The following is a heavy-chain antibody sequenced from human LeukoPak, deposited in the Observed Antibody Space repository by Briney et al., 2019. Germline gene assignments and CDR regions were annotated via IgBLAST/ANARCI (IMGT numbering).Heavy chain of an antibody. V-gene: IGHV4-39*01. CDR3: ARRRVATILATIGYFDY. CDR2: IYYSGST. CDR1: GGSISSSNW. J-gene: IGHJ4*02. Sequence: PSETLSLTCAVSGGSISSSNWWSWVRQPPGKGLEWIGSIYYSGSTYYNPSLKSRVTISVDTSKNQFSLKLSSVTAADTAVYYCARRRVATILATIGYFDYWGQGTLVTVSS. D-gene: IGHD5-12*01.